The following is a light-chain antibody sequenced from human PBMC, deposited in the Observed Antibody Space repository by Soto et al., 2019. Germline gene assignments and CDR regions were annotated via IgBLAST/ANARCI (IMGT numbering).Light chain of an antibody. V-gene: IGKV3-15*01. CDR3: QQYNTWPIT. CDR2: GAS. J-gene: IGKJ3*01. Sequence: EIVMTQSPATLSVSPGERATLSCRASQSVISNLGWYQQKPGQAPRLLIYGASTGATGIPARFSGRGSGTEFTLTISSLQSEDFAVYFCQQYNTWPITFGPGTTVDLK. CDR1: QSVISN.